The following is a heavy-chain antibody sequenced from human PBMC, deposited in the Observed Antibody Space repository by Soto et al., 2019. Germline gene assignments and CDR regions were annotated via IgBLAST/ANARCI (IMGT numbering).Heavy chain of an antibody. Sequence: TGGSLRLSCAASGFTFSSYGMHWVRQAPGKGLEWVAVIWYDGSNKYYANSVKGRFTISRDNSKNTLYLQMNSLRAEDTAVYYCARDRGIAARRDAFDIWGQGTMVTVSS. CDR2: IWYDGSNK. V-gene: IGHV3-33*01. D-gene: IGHD6-6*01. J-gene: IGHJ3*02. CDR1: GFTFSSYG. CDR3: ARDRGIAARRDAFDI.